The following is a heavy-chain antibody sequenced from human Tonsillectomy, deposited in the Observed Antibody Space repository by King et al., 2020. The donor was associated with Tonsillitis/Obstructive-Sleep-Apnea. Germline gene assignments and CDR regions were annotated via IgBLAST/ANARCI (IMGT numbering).Heavy chain of an antibody. Sequence: QLVESGGGVVQPGRSLRLSCAASVFTFRSYGMHWVRQAPGKGLEWGAGIAYDGSNKYYADYVKGRFTISRDNSKNTLYLQMNSLRPEDTAVYYCAKDKGSGSFSSYYYYMDVWGKGTTVTVSS. CDR3: AKDKGSGSFSSYYYYMDV. J-gene: IGHJ6*03. V-gene: IGHV3-30*18. D-gene: IGHD3-10*01. CDR2: IAYDGSNK. CDR1: VFTFRSYG.